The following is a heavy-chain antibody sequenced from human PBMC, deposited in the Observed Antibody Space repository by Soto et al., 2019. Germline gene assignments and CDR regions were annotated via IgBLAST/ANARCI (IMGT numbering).Heavy chain of an antibody. CDR3: ARDQPGYSYGYGFGY. Sequence: EVPLVESGGGLVKPGGSLRLSCAASGFTFSSYSMNWVRQAPGKGLEWVSSISSSRSYISYADSVKGRFTISRDNAKNSLYLQMTSIRAADTALYSCARDQPGYSYGYGFGYWGQGTLVTVYS. J-gene: IGHJ4*01. CDR2: ISSSRSYI. CDR1: GFTFSSYS. V-gene: IGHV3-21*01. D-gene: IGHD5-18*01.